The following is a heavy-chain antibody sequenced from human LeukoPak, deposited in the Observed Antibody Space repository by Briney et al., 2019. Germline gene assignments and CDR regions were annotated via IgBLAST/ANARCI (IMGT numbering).Heavy chain of an antibody. Sequence: ASVKVSCKASGYTFTSHDINWVRQATGQGLEWMGWMNPHTGNTAYAQKFQGRVTMTRDTSISTAYMELSSLRSDDTAVYYCATEASGSRSFDWSSDHWGQGTLVTVPS. V-gene: IGHV1-8*01. CDR3: ATEASGSRSFDWSSDH. D-gene: IGHD3-9*01. CDR2: MNPHTGNT. J-gene: IGHJ4*02. CDR1: GYTFTSHD.